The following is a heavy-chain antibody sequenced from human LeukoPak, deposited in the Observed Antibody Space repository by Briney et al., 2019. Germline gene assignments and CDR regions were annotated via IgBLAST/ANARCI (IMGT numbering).Heavy chain of an antibody. CDR2: ITSRRSST. V-gene: IGHV3-48*01. CDR1: GFTFSTYD. J-gene: IGHJ4*02. D-gene: IGHD2-2*01. CDR3: ARDGVPGATVLDY. Sequence: PGGSLRLSCTVSGFTFSTYDMNWVRQAPGKGLEWVSYITSRRSSTYYADSVKGRFTISRDNAKNSVYLQMNSLRAEDTAVYYCARDGVPGATVLDYWDQGTLVTVYS.